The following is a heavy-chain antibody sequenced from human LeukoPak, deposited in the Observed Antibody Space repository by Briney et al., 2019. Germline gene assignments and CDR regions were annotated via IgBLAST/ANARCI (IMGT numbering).Heavy chain of an antibody. Sequence: GASVKVSCKASGYTFTSYAMHWVRQAPGQRLEWMGWINAGNGNTKYSQEFQGRVTITRDTSASTAYTELSSLRSEDMAVYYCAREDIVVVPAAMRGEGYYYYYYMDVWGKGTTVTVSS. V-gene: IGHV1-3*03. J-gene: IGHJ6*03. D-gene: IGHD2-2*01. CDR3: AREDIVVVPAAMRGEGYYYYYYMDV. CDR1: GYTFTSYA. CDR2: INAGNGNT.